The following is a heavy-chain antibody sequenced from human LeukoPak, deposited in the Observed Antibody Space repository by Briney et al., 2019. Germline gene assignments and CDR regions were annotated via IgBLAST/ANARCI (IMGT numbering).Heavy chain of an antibody. Sequence: SETLSLTCNVSGASISSIFYYWGWVRQAPGKGLEWISNIFHDGSSYFNPSLKSRVTISVDRSKNLFSLKLTSVTAADTSVYYCARHVLSNRSFDSWGQGTLVTVSS. J-gene: IGHJ5*01. D-gene: IGHD4/OR15-4a*01. CDR3: ARHVLSNRSFDS. CDR2: IFHDGSS. V-gene: IGHV4-39*01. CDR1: GASISSIFYY.